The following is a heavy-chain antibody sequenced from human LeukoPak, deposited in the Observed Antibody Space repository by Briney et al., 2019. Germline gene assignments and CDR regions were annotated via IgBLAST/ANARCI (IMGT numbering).Heavy chain of an antibody. CDR3: ARDASYYYDSSGYPLYYFDY. V-gene: IGHV4-34*01. Sequence: SETLSLTCAVYGGSFSDYFWNWIRQPPGKGLEWIGEINHGGGTRYNPSLKSRATISVDTSKKQFSLKLSSVTAADTAVYYCARDASYYYDSSGYPLYYFDYWGQGTLVTVSS. J-gene: IGHJ4*02. CDR1: GGSFSDYF. D-gene: IGHD3-22*01. CDR2: INHGGGT.